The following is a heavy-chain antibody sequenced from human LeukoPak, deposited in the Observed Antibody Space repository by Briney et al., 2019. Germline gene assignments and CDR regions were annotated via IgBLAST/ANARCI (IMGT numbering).Heavy chain of an antibody. Sequence: GGSLRLSCAVSGFTVSSSYMSWVRQAPGKGLEWVSVLYSGGDTCYADSVKGRFTISRDNSKNTLYLQMNSLRAEDTAVYYCARDRRALDAFDIWGQGTMVTVSS. CDR3: ARDRRALDAFDI. V-gene: IGHV3-53*01. D-gene: IGHD3-3*02. J-gene: IGHJ3*02. CDR2: LYSGGDT. CDR1: GFTVSSSY.